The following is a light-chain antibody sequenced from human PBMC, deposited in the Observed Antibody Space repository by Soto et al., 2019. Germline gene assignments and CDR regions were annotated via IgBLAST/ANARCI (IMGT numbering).Light chain of an antibody. CDR1: QSVSSTY. CDR3: QQYGRSPPFT. V-gene: IGKV3-20*01. CDR2: GAS. J-gene: IGKJ2*01. Sequence: EIVLTQSPDTLSLSPGERATLSCRASQSVSSTYIAWYQQNPGQPPRLLIYGASSRATGIPDRFSGSGSGTDFTLTISRLEPEDFAVYFCQQYGRSPPFTFGQGTKVEIK.